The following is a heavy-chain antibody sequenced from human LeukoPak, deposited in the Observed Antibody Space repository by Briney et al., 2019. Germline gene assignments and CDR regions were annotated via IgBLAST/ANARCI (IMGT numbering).Heavy chain of an antibody. D-gene: IGHD6-19*01. J-gene: IGHJ5*02. CDR2: INHRGST. V-gene: IGHV4-34*01. CDR1: GGSFSGYY. CDR3: ARGQPQRYNSGWYVNWFDP. Sequence: SETLSLTCAVYGGSFSGYYWSWIRQPPGKGLEWIGEINHRGSTNYNPSLKSRVTISIDTSKNQFSLKVNSVTAADTAVYYCARGQPQRYNSGWYVNWFDPWGQGTLVSVSS.